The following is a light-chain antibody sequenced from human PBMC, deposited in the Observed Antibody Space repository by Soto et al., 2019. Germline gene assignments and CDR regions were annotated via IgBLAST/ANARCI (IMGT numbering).Light chain of an antibody. CDR1: RSDVGGYNY. CDR2: DVS. V-gene: IGLV2-14*01. J-gene: IGLJ2*01. Sequence: QSALTQPASVSGSLGQSITISCTGTRSDVGGYNYVSWYQQYPGKAPKLMIYDVSNRPSGVSNRFSGSKSGNTASLTISGLQAEDEADYYCSSYTSSNAPVVFGGGTELTVL. CDR3: SSYTSSNAPVV.